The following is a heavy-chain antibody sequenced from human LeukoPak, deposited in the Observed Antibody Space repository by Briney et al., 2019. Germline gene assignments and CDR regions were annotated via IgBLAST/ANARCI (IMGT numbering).Heavy chain of an antibody. D-gene: IGHD5-12*01. V-gene: IGHV1-2*02. CDR3: ARADGYNVYFAY. CDR1: GYTFTGYY. CDR2: INPNSGGT. J-gene: IGHJ4*02. Sequence: ASVKVSCKASGYTFTGYYMHWVRQAPGQGLEWMGWINPNSGGTNYAQKFQGRVTMTRDTSISTAYMELSSLRSDDTAVYYCARADGYNVYFAYWGQGTLVTVSS.